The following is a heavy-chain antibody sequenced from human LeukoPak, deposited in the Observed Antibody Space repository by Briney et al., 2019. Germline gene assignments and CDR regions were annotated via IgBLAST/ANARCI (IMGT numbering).Heavy chain of an antibody. V-gene: IGHV5-51*01. CDR1: GYNFTSYW. CDR2: IYPGDADT. Sequence: GGSLEISGQGSGYNFTSYWIGWVRQLPGKGLGGMGIIYPGDADTRYSPSFQGQVTISADKSISTAYLQWSSLTASDTAMYYCARMVAGTAYYYYMDVWGKETTVTVSS. D-gene: IGHD6-19*01. J-gene: IGHJ6*03. CDR3: ARMVAGTAYYYYMDV.